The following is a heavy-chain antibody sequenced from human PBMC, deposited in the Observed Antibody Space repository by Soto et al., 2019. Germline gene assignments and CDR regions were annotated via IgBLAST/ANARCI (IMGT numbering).Heavy chain of an antibody. Sequence: QVQLVQSGAEVKKPGASVKVSCKAPRYIFTAYFMHWVRQAPGQGLEWMGWINPNNGATHYGLSLQARVNMTRETSISTAYMELSSLRSDDTAVYYCASHDPGARFDTWGQGTLVIVSS. CDR2: INPNNGAT. D-gene: IGHD1-1*01. CDR1: RYIFTAYF. CDR3: ASHDPGARFDT. J-gene: IGHJ5*02. V-gene: IGHV1-2*02.